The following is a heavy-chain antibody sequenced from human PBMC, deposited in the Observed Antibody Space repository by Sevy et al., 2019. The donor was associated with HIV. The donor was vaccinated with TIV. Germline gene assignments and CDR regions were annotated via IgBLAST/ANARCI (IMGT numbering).Heavy chain of an antibody. Sequence: ASVKVSCKASGYTFTSYYIHWVRQAPGQGLEWMGIVNSYGGSTSYAQKFQGRVTMTRDTSTSTVYMELSSLRSEDTAVYYCAKEGTDYSKYNWFDPWGQGTLVTVSS. CDR3: AKEGTDYSKYNWFDP. CDR1: GYTFTSYY. V-gene: IGHV1-46*01. J-gene: IGHJ5*02. CDR2: VNSYGGST. D-gene: IGHD4-4*01.